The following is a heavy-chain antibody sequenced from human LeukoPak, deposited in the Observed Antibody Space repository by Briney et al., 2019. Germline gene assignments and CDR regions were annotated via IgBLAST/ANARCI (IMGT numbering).Heavy chain of an antibody. CDR3: ARDSYCSSTSCNFDY. CDR2: ISGGGDT. J-gene: IGHJ4*02. CDR1: GFTFNSYA. Sequence: GGSLRLSCAASGFTFNSYAVNWVRQAPGKGLEWVSGISGGGDTHYSDSVKGRFTISRHNSKNTLYLQMNSLRAEDTAVYYCARDSYCSSTSCNFDYWGQGTLVTVSS. V-gene: IGHV3-23*01. D-gene: IGHD2-2*01.